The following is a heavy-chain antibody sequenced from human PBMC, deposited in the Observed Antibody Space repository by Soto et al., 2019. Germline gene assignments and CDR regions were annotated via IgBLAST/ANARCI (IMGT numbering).Heavy chain of an antibody. Sequence: SVKVSCKASGGTFSSYAISWVRQAPGQGLEWMGGIIPIFGTANYAQKFQGRVTITADKSTSTAYMELSSLRSEDTAVYYCARGYISSTSGYYYYGMVVCGQGTTVTVSS. CDR3: ARGYISSTSGYYYYGMVV. D-gene: IGHD2-2*01. CDR1: GGTFSSYA. J-gene: IGHJ6*02. CDR2: IIPIFGTA. V-gene: IGHV1-69*06.